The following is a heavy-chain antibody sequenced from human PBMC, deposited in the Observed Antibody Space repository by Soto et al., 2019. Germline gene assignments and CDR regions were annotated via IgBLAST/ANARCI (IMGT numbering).Heavy chain of an antibody. J-gene: IGHJ3*02. CDR3: ARDDIVVVPAAHDAFDI. Sequence: SETLSLTCAVYGGSFSGYYWSWIRQPPGKGLEWIGEINHSGSTNYNPSLKSRVTISVDTSKNQFSLKLSSVTAADTAVYYCARDDIVVVPAAHDAFDIWGQGTMVTVSS. D-gene: IGHD2-2*01. CDR2: INHSGST. V-gene: IGHV4-34*01. CDR1: GGSFSGYY.